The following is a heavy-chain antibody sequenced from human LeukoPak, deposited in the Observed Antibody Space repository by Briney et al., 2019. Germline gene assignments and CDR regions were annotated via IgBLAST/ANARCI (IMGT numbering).Heavy chain of an antibody. J-gene: IGHJ4*02. Sequence: PGGSLRLSCAASGFTFSSYGMHWVRQAPGKGLEWVAVISYDGGNKYYVDSVKGRFTISRDNSKNTLYLQMNSLRAEDTAVYYCAKGPSPRYFDWLSPDVWGQGTLVTVSS. CDR2: ISYDGGNK. V-gene: IGHV3-30*18. CDR1: GFTFSSYG. CDR3: AKGPSPRYFDWLSPDV. D-gene: IGHD3-9*01.